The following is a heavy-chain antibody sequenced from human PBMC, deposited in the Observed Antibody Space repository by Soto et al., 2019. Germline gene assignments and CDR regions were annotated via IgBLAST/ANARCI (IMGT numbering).Heavy chain of an antibody. J-gene: IGHJ6*02. Sequence: GGSLRLSCAASGFTFSDYYMSWIRQAPGKGLEWVSYISSSSSYTNYADSVKGRFTISRDNAKNSLYLQMNSLRAEDTAVYYCAREYCSGGSCYSGGGYYSMDVWGQGTTVTVSS. CDR2: ISSSSSYT. V-gene: IGHV3-11*06. CDR1: GFTFSDYY. D-gene: IGHD2-15*01. CDR3: AREYCSGGSCYSGGGYYSMDV.